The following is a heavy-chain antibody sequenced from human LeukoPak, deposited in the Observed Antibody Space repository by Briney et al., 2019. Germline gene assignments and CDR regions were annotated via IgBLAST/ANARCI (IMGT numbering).Heavy chain of an antibody. J-gene: IGHJ4*02. CDR2: IYPGDSDT. CDR3: ALKYGDDDY. D-gene: IGHD4-17*01. V-gene: IGHV5-51*01. Sequence: ASVKVSCKGSGYTFTSYWIGWVRQMPGKGLEWMGIIYPGDSDTRYSPSFQGQVTISADKSISTAYLRWSSLKASDTAIYYCALKYGDDDYWGQGTLVTVSS. CDR1: GYTFTSYW.